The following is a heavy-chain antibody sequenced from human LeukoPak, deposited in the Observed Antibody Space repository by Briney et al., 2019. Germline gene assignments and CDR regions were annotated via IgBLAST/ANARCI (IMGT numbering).Heavy chain of an antibody. V-gene: IGHV4-59*08. CDR2: IYYSGST. D-gene: IGHD3-16*02. CDR1: GGSISSYY. J-gene: IGHJ4*02. CDR3: ARVYRGYDYVWGSYPLNFDY. Sequence: SETLSLTCTVSGGSISSYYWSWIWQPPGKGVEWIGYIYYSGSTNYNPSLKSRVTISVDTSKNQFSLKLSSVTAADTAVYYCARVYRGYDYVWGSYPLNFDYWGQGTLVTVSS.